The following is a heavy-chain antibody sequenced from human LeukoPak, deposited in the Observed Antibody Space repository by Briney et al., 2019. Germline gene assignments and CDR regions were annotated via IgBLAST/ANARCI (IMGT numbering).Heavy chain of an antibody. CDR3: ARDEVYDSSKWYYFDY. J-gene: IGHJ4*02. Sequence: SRTLSLTCAISGDSVSSNSAAWNWIRQSPSRGLEWLGRTYYRSKWYNDYAVSVKSRITINPDTSKNQFSLQLNSVTPEDTAVYYCARDEVYDSSKWYYFDYWGQGTLVTVSS. V-gene: IGHV6-1*01. CDR2: TYYRSKWYN. CDR1: GDSVSSNSAA. D-gene: IGHD3-22*01.